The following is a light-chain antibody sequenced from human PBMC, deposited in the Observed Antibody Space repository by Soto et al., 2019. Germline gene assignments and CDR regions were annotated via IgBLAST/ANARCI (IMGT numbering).Light chain of an antibody. CDR2: DAS. J-gene: IGKJ1*01. CDR1: QSISSW. Sequence: DIHMTHSPSTLSSSVGDRVTITCRASQSISSWLAWYQQKPGRAPNLLIYDASNLESGVPSRFSGSGSGTEFTLTISSLQPDDFATYYCRQFNSYSWTFGQGTKVDIK. CDR3: RQFNSYSWT. V-gene: IGKV1-5*01.